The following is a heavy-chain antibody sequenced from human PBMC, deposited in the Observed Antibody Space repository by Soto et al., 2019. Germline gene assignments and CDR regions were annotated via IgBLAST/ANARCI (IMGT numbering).Heavy chain of an antibody. CDR1: GFTFSSYS. Sequence: EVQLVESGGGLVKPGGSLRLSCAASGFTFSSYSMNWVRQAPGKGLEWVSSISSSSSYIYYADSVKGRFTISRDNAKNSLYLQMNSLRAEDTAVYYCAIFPTAAGREYFDYWGQGTLVTVSS. CDR3: AIFPTAAGREYFDY. CDR2: ISSSSSYI. V-gene: IGHV3-21*01. D-gene: IGHD6-13*01. J-gene: IGHJ4*02.